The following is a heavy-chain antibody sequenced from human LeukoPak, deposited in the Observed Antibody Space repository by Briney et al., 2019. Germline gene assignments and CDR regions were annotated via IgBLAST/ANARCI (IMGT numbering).Heavy chain of an antibody. D-gene: IGHD5-18*01. V-gene: IGHV1-18*01. CDR1: GYTFTSYG. CDR2: ISAYNGNT. Sequence: GASVKVSCKASGYTFTSYGISWVRQAPGQGLEWMGWISAYNGNTNYAQKRQGKVTMTTDTSTSTANMGLRSLRSDDTAVYYCARDRTLYSYGFVAFDIWGQGTMVTVSS. J-gene: IGHJ3*02. CDR3: ARDRTLYSYGFVAFDI.